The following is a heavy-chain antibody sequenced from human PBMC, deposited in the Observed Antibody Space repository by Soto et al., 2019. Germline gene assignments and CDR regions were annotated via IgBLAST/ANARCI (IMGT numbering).Heavy chain of an antibody. CDR1: GGTFSSYA. J-gene: IGHJ6*02. V-gene: IGHV1-69*01. CDR3: AKYYYDSSGYYSDYYYGMDV. Sequence: QVQLVQSGAEVKKPGSSVKVSCKASGGTFSSYAISWVRQAPGQGLEWMGGIIPIFGTANYAQKFQGRVTITADESTSTAYMELSSLRSEDTAVYYCAKYYYDSSGYYSDYYYGMDVWGQGNTVTVSS. CDR2: IIPIFGTA. D-gene: IGHD3-22*01.